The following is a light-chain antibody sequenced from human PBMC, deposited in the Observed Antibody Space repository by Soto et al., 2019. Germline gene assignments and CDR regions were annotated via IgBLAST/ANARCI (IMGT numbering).Light chain of an antibody. Sequence: EIVLTQSPDTLSLSPGERATLSCRASQSISDSNLAWYQQRPGQPPRLLIYATFIRATGVPDRFIGSGSGTEFTLTIGRLGPEDFAVFFCQHYGTSLFTLGPGTRVDIK. CDR2: ATF. CDR3: QHYGTSLFT. V-gene: IGKV3-20*01. CDR1: QSISDSN. J-gene: IGKJ3*01.